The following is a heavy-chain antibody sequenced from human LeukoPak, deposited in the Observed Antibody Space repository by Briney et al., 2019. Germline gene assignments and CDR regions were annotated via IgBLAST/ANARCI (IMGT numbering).Heavy chain of an antibody. Sequence: SETLSLTCTVSGGSISSSSYHSGWIRQPPGKGLEWIGSIYYSGSTYYNPSLKSRVTISVDTSKNQFSLKLSSVTAADTAVYYCARKTAALDYWGQGTLVTVSS. V-gene: IGHV4-39*01. J-gene: IGHJ4*02. CDR1: GGSISSSSYH. CDR2: IYYSGST. D-gene: IGHD6-25*01. CDR3: ARKTAALDY.